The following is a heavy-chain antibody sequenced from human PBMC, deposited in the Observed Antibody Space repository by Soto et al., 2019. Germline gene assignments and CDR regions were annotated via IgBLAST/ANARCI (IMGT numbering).Heavy chain of an antibody. CDR1: GFTFSSYA. Sequence: GGSLRLSCAASGFTFSSYAMHWVRQAPGKGLEYVSAISSNGGSTYYANSVKGRFTISRDNSKNTLYLQMGSLRAEDMAVYYCARIGYCSSTSCYDPNYYYYYYMDVWGKGTTVTVSS. CDR3: ARIGYCSSTSCYDPNYYYYYYMDV. CDR2: ISSNGGST. J-gene: IGHJ6*03. V-gene: IGHV3-64*01. D-gene: IGHD2-2*01.